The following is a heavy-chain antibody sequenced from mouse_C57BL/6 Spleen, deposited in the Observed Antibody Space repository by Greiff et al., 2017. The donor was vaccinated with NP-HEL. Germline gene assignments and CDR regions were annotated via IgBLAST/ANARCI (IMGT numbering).Heavy chain of an antibody. V-gene: IGHV1-69*01. D-gene: IGHD2-10*01. CDR1: GYTFTSYW. CDR3: ARSGLLRRYFDV. Sequence: QVQLQQPGAELVMPGASVKLSCKASGYTFTSYWMHWVKQRPGQGLEWIGEIDPSDSYTNYNQKFKGKSTLTVDKSSSTAYMQLSSLTSEDSAVYYFARSGLLRRYFDVWGTGTTVTVSS. CDR2: IDPSDSYT. J-gene: IGHJ1*03.